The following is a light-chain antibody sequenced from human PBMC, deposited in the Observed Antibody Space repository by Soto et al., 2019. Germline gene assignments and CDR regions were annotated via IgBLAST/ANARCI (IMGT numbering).Light chain of an antibody. V-gene: IGLV2-14*01. CDR3: SSYTSSSTWV. J-gene: IGLJ3*02. CDR2: EVS. CDR1: SSDVGGYNY. Sequence: QSALTQPASVSESPGQSITISCTGSSSDVGGYNYVSWYQQHPGKAPKLMIYEVSNRPSGVSNRFSGSKSGNTASLTISGLQAEDEANYYCSSYTSSSTWVFGGGTKVTVL.